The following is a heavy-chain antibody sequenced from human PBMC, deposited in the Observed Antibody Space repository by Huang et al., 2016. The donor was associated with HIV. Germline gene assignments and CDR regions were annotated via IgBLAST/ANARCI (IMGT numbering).Heavy chain of an antibody. V-gene: IGHV2-5*01. CDR1: GFSLSTSGVA. Sequence: QITLKESGPTVVKPTQTLTLPCRFSGFSLSTSGVAVGWIRQPRGKALEWRARTYWNDDERYSSSLRNMRTITKDTSKNEVVLRMTNMDPLDTGTYYCAHMEMTVAGSGFDFWGLGILVTVSS. J-gene: IGHJ4*02. D-gene: IGHD6-19*01. CDR3: AHMEMTVAGSGFDF. CDR2: TYWNDDE.